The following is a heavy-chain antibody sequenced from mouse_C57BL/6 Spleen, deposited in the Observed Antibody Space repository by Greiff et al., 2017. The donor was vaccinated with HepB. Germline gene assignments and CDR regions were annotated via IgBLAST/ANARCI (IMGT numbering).Heavy chain of an antibody. V-gene: IGHV1-69*01. D-gene: IGHD1-1*01. CDR2: IDPSDSYT. CDR3: ARNPDDYGSSCDV. CDR1: GYTFTSYW. Sequence: QVQLQQPGAELVMPGASVKLSCKASGYTFTSYWMHWVKQSPGQGLEWIGEIDPSDSYTNYNQKFKGKSTLTVDKSSSTAYMQLSSLTSEDSAVYYCARNPDDYGSSCDVWGTGTTVTVSS. J-gene: IGHJ1*03.